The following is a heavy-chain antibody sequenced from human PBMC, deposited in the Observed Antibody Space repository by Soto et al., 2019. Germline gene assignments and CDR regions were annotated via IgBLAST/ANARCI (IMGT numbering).Heavy chain of an antibody. CDR2: IYSSGTT. D-gene: IGHD6-25*01. V-gene: IGHV4-4*07. CDR3: SFSEPATDEFYP. J-gene: IGHJ5*02. CDR1: GGSISGYY. Sequence: ETLSLTCTVSGGSISGYYWTWIRQPAGKGLEWIGRIYSSGTTKYTPTLRRRVTMSLHTSKNQFSLRLSSVTATATAVYYCSFSEPATDEFYPWAPRALVTVSS.